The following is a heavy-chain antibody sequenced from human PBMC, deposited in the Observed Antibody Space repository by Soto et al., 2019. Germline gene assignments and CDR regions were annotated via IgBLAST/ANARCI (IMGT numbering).Heavy chain of an antibody. CDR2: IYSGGST. CDR1: GFTVSSNY. J-gene: IGHJ4*02. V-gene: IGHV3-66*01. CDR3: ARSGKGGYGGLDY. Sequence: PGGSLILSCAASGFTVSSNYMSWVRQAPGKGLEWVSVIYSGGSTYYADSVKGRFTISRDNSKNTLYLQMNSLRAEDTAVYYCARSGKGGYGGLDYWGQGTLVTVSS. D-gene: IGHD5-12*01.